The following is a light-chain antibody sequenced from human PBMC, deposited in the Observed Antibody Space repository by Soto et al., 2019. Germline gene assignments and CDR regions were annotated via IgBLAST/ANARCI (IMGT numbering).Light chain of an antibody. V-gene: IGKV1-27*01. CDR1: QDITRS. Sequence: DVHMTQSPSSLSASVGARVTITCRASQDITRSLAWYQQTPGKAPKLLIYAASTLQSGVPSRFSGSGSGTDFTLTISSLQPEDVAIYYCQKYDSAPLTFGGGTKVEIK. CDR2: AAS. J-gene: IGKJ4*01. CDR3: QKYDSAPLT.